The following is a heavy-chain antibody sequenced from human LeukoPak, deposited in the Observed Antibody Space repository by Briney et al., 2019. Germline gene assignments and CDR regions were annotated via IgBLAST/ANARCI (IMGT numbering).Heavy chain of an antibody. D-gene: IGHD2-15*01. V-gene: IGHV3-7*01. CDR3: ARDSGTCTECAFDM. CDR1: GFSFNIHY. Sequence: GGSLTLSCGVSGFSFNIHYMSWVRQAPGKGLEWVANLNQDGSEKNYVDSVRGRFTISRDNAKNSLYLQMNSLRVEDTALYYCARDSGTCTECAFDMWGQGTMVTVSS. CDR2: LNQDGSEK. J-gene: IGHJ3*02.